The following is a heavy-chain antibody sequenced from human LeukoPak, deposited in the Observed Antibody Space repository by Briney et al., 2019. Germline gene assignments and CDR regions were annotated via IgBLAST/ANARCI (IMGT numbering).Heavy chain of an antibody. J-gene: IGHJ4*02. CDR3: AREKRLWLQFGYFDY. V-gene: IGHV3-74*01. CDR2: INSDGSST. CDR1: GFTFSSYW. Sequence: GGSLRLSCAASGFTFSSYWMHWVRQAPGKGLVWVSRINSDGSSTSYADSVKGRFTISRDNAKNSLYLQMNSLRAEDTAVYYCAREKRLWLQFGYFDYWGQGTLVTVSS. D-gene: IGHD5-24*01.